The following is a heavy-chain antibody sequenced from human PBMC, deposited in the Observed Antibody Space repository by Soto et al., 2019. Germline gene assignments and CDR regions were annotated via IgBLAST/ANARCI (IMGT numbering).Heavy chain of an antibody. CDR1: GGPINTCDYY. CDR2: IYYSGTT. V-gene: IGHV4-30-4*01. Sequence: SETLSLTCTVSGGPINTCDYYLTWIRQPRGKGLEWIGYIYYSGTTYYNPSLKSRVSLSLDTSKNHFSLRLTSVTAADTAVYYCARGVDFEGFSPYGMDVWGQGTTVTVSS. J-gene: IGHJ6*02. CDR3: ARGVDFEGFSPYGMDV. D-gene: IGHD3-3*01.